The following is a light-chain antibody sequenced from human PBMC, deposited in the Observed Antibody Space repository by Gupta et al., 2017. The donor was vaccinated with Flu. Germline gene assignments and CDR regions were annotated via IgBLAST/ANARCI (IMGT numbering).Light chain of an antibody. CDR2: GAS. V-gene: IGKV1-9*01. Sequence: PSYLSAAVGDRVIITCRASQGINSLLTWYQQKPGKAPKLLIYGASTVQSGVPLRFSGSGSGTEFTLTISSLQPEDFATYYCQQLNSYPRTFGHGTXVDIK. CDR1: QGINSL. CDR3: QQLNSYPRT. J-gene: IGKJ3*01.